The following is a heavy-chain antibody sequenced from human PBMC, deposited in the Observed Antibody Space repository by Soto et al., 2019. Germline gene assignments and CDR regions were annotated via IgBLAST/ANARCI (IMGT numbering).Heavy chain of an antibody. Sequence: QGLSGEGSGVIFDTDAMSWVRQAPGMGLEWVSGISGGGDDSADTYFADSVKGRFTISRDSSKNPSYLQMNSLRAEDTAVYYCGKHHWIVATTFFEFWGRGTLVLVSS. V-gene: IGHV3-23*01. J-gene: IGHJ4*02. CDR2: ISGGGDDSADT. CDR3: GKHHWIVATTFFEF. CDR1: GVIFDTDA. D-gene: IGHD5-12*01.